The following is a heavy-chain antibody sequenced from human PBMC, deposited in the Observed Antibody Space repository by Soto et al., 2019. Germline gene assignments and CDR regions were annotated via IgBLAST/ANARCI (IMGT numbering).Heavy chain of an antibody. D-gene: IGHD1-26*01. Sequence: GGSLRLSCAASGFTFSSYSMNWVRQAPGKGLEWVSYISSSSSTIYYADSVKGRLTISRDNAKNSLYLQMNSLRDEDTAVYYCARRYRVRGWDYYGMAVWGQGTTVTVSS. V-gene: IGHV3-48*02. CDR2: ISSSSSTI. CDR1: GFTFSSYS. CDR3: ARRYRVRGWDYYGMAV. J-gene: IGHJ6*02.